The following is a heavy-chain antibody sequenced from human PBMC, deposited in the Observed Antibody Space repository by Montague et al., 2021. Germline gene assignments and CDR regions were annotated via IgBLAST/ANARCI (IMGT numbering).Heavy chain of an antibody. J-gene: IGHJ5*02. CDR2: IYHGTT. Sequence: SETLSLTCTVSGDSISSKYFWSWVRQPLGKGLEWIGEIYHGTTSYSPSLKGRLTVSMDTSKNQFSLKLSSVTAADTTMYYCAVGSESAWELLHHWGQGILVTVSS. D-gene: IGHD1-26*01. CDR1: GDSISSKYF. CDR3: AVGSESAWELLHH. V-gene: IGHV4-4*02.